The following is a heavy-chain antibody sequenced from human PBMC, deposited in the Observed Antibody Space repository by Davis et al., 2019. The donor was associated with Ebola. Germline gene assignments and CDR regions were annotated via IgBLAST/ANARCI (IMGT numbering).Heavy chain of an antibody. CDR3: ARGIRDGAGDWFDP. J-gene: IGHJ5*02. V-gene: IGHV4-59*01. Sequence: SETLSLTCALYGGSFSSYYWSWIRQPPGKGLEWIGDVYDSETTNYNPSLNSRVTMSVDTTNNQFFLKLSSVTAADTAVYYCARGIRDGAGDWFDPWGQGTLVTVSS. CDR1: GGSFSSYY. D-gene: IGHD2/OR15-2a*01. CDR2: VYDSETT.